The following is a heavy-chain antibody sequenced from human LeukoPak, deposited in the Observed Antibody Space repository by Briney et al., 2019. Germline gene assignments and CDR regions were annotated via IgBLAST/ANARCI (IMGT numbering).Heavy chain of an antibody. D-gene: IGHD4-17*01. V-gene: IGHV4-39*01. CDR3: ARQPGYGDYPYYFDY. J-gene: IGHJ4*02. Sequence: SETLSLTCTVSGGSISSSSYYWGWIRQPPGKGLEWIGSIYYSGSTYYNPSPKSRVTISVDTSKNQFSLKLSSVTAADTAVYYCARQPGYGDYPYYFDYWGQGTLVTVSS. CDR1: GGSISSSSYY. CDR2: IYYSGST.